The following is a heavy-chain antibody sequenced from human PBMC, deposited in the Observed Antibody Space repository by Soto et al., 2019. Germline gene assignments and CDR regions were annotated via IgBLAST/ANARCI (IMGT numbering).Heavy chain of an antibody. V-gene: IGHV4-30-4*08. CDR3: AREDDGGDRDYYGLDV. Sequence: QVQLQQSGPGLVKPSQTLSLTCTVSGGSISYEYYHWTWIRQSPGKGLEWIGYIHYSGSIIYNPSFKSRVTISVDTSKNQFSLQQSSVTAADTAVYFSAREDDGGDRDYYGLDVWVQVTTVTVAS. CDR2: IHYSGSI. CDR1: GGSISYEYYH. D-gene: IGHD2-21*02. J-gene: IGHJ6*02.